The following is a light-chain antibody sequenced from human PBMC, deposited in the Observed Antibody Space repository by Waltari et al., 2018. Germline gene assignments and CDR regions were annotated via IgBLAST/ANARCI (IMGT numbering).Light chain of an antibody. CDR1: QSVTGSY. J-gene: IGKJ1*01. CDR2: GAS. Sequence: ETVLTQSPGTLSLSPGERASLSCRASQSVTGSYITWYQQRPGQAPRLLIYGASNRATVIPDRFSGSRSGTEFTLTISRLERDDFAVYYCQQYGDSRLTVGQGTKVEIK. CDR3: QQYGDSRLT. V-gene: IGKV3-20*01.